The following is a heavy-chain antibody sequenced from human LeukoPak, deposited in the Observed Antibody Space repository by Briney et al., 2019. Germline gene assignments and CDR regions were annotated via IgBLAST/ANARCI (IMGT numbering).Heavy chain of an antibody. CDR3: ARVLAAAGNNWFDP. CDR1: GGSISSGGYS. Sequence: SQTLSLTCAVSGGSISSGGYSWSWIRQPPGKAMEFIAYIYYTGNTYFNPSLKSRVTISVDTSKNQFSLKLSSVTAADTAVYYCARVLAAAGNNWFDPWGQGTLVTVSS. CDR2: IYYTGNT. D-gene: IGHD6-13*01. V-gene: IGHV4-30-4*07. J-gene: IGHJ5*02.